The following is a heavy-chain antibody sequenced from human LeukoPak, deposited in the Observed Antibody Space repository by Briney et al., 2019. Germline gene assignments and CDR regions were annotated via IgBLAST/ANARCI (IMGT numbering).Heavy chain of an antibody. CDR3: VRDRSYFDASGYPIPFFDD. CDR2: VYYSGST. Sequence: SETLSLTCSVSGGSITNSYWNWIRQSPGKGLEWIGHVYYSGSTDYNPPLKSRVIISIDSSKTQFSLRLSSVTAADTAVYYCVRDRSYFDASGYPIPFFDDWGQGIRVTVSS. CDR1: GGSITNSY. J-gene: IGHJ4*02. D-gene: IGHD3-22*01. V-gene: IGHV4-59*01.